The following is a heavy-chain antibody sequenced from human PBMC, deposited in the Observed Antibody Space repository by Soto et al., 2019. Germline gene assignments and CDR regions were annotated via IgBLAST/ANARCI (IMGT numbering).Heavy chain of an antibody. CDR2: IDNSGGIT. Sequence: GGSLRLSCAASGFTFSTYAMSWVRQAPGKGLEWVSTIDNSGGITYYADSVKGRFTISRDNSKNTLFLQMNSLRAEDTAVYYCAKGGYNYGFLFDCWGQGTLVTVSS. V-gene: IGHV3-23*05. J-gene: IGHJ4*02. D-gene: IGHD5-18*01. CDR1: GFTFSTYA. CDR3: AKGGYNYGFLFDC.